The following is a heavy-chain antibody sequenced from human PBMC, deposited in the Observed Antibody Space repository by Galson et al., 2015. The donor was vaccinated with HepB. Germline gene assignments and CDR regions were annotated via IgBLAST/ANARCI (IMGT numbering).Heavy chain of an antibody. CDR3: ARDIRYCSGGSCYILDY. Sequence: SLRLSCAASGFTFSSYGMHWVRQAPGKGLEWVAVIWYDGSNKYYADSVKGRFTISRDNSKNTLYLQMNSLRAEDTAVYYCARDIRYCSGGSCYILDYWGQGTLVTVSS. J-gene: IGHJ4*02. CDR2: IWYDGSNK. V-gene: IGHV3-33*08. D-gene: IGHD2-15*01. CDR1: GFTFSSYG.